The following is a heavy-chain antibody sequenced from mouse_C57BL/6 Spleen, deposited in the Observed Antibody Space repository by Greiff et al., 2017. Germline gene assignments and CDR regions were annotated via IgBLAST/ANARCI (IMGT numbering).Heavy chain of an antibody. J-gene: IGHJ4*01. CDR2: LLPGSGST. CDR3: ARGGGSYGSYLYAMDY. D-gene: IGHD2-1*01. Sequence: QVQLQQSGAELMKPGASVKLSCKATGYTFTGYWIEWVKQRPGHGLEWIGELLPGSGSTNYNEKFKGKATFTADTSSNTAYRQLSSLTTEDSAIYYCARGGGSYGSYLYAMDYWGQGTSVTVSS. CDR1: GYTFTGYW. V-gene: IGHV1-9*01.